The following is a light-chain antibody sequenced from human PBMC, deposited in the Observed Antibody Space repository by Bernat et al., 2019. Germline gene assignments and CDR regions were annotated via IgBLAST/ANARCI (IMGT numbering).Light chain of an antibody. J-gene: IGLJ3*02. V-gene: IGLV1-47*02. CDR2: SNN. CDR3: AAWDDSLTGRV. Sequence: QSVVTQPPSASGTPGQRVTISCSGSSSNIGSNYVYWYQQVPGTAPKLLIYSNNQRPSGVPDRFSGSKSGTVASLAISGLRSEDEADYYCAAWDDSLTGRVFGGGTKLTVL. CDR1: SSNIGSNY.